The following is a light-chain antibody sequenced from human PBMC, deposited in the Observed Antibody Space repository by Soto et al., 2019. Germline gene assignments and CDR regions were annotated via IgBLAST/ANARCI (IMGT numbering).Light chain of an antibody. CDR3: QQRSNWPLT. CDR1: QSVSSY. V-gene: IGKV3-11*01. Sequence: EIVLTQSPATLSLSPGERATLSCRASQSVSSYLAWYQQTPGQAPRLLIYDASNRATGIPARFSGSGSGTDFTLTISSLEPEDFAVYYCQQRSNWPLTFGKGTRLEIK. J-gene: IGKJ5*01. CDR2: DAS.